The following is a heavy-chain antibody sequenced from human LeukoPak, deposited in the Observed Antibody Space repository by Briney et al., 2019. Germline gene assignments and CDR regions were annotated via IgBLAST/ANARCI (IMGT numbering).Heavy chain of an antibody. CDR2: IYADGRRT. Sequence: GGSLRLSCAASGFSFSSYWMHWVRQAPGKGLVGVSRIYADGRRTDYADSVKGRFTISRDNAKNTLYLHMNSLRAEDTAVYYCVRDGAGFDPWGQGTLVTVSS. V-gene: IGHV3-74*01. CDR1: GFSFSSYW. J-gene: IGHJ5*02. D-gene: IGHD3-16*01. CDR3: VRDGAGFDP.